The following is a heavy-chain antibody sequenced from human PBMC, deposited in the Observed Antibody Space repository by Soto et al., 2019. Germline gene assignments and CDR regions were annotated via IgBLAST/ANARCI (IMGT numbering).Heavy chain of an antibody. V-gene: IGHV1-18*04. CDR3: AIHLDSGGKYWYFDV. D-gene: IGHD4-17*01. J-gene: IGHJ2*01. CDR2: INPFNGDT. Sequence: ASVKVSCKGSGYTFTHYGITWVRQAPGQGLEWMGWINPFNGDTQYLQKLQGRLSMTTDTSTNTAYMELRGLRSDDTAVYYCAIHLDSGGKYWYFDVWGRRNMVTGSS. CDR1: GYTFTHYG.